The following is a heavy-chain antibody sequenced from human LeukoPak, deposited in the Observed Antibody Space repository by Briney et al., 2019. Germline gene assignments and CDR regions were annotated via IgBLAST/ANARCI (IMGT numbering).Heavy chain of an antibody. Sequence: GGSLRLSCAASGFTFSNYVLNWVRQAPGKGLEWVSAISGSGGSTYHADSVKGRFTISRDNSKNTLYLQMNSLRAEDTAVYYCAKEAPIVVVPAAIDYWGQGTLVTVSS. J-gene: IGHJ4*02. CDR3: AKEAPIVVVPAAIDY. CDR2: ISGSGGST. CDR1: GFTFSNYV. V-gene: IGHV3-23*01. D-gene: IGHD2-2*01.